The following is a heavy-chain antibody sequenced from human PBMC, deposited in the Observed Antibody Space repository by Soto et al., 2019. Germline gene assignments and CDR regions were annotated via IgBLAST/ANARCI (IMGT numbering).Heavy chain of an antibody. J-gene: IGHJ6*02. D-gene: IGHD3-10*01. V-gene: IGHV1-69*01. CDR3: ANLYGSGTLYYYGMDV. Sequence: QVQLVQSGAEVKKPGSSVKVSCKASGGTFSSYAISWVRQAPGQGLEWMGGIIPIFGTANYAQKFQGRVTITADEPTRTACMELSSLRSEDTAVYYCANLYGSGTLYYYGMDVWGQGTTVTVSS. CDR1: GGTFSSYA. CDR2: IIPIFGTA.